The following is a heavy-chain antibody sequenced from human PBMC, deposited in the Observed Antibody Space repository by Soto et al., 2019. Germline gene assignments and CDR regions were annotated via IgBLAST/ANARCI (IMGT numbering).Heavy chain of an antibody. D-gene: IGHD1-26*01. J-gene: IGHJ4*02. V-gene: IGHV2-26*01. Sequence: QVTLKESGPVLVKPTETLTLTCTVSGFSLSKARMGVSWIRQPPGKALEWLAHIFWNDERSYNTSLKSRLTISRDTSKSQVVLTMTNVDPVDTGTYFCARALREGLPIYYFDSWGQGTLVTLSS. CDR1: GFSLSKARMG. CDR2: IFWNDER. CDR3: ARALREGLPIYYFDS.